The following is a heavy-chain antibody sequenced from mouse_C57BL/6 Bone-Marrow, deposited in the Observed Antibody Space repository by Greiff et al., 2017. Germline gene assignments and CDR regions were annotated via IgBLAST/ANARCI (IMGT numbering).Heavy chain of an antibody. J-gene: IGHJ4*01. V-gene: IGHV6-3*01. D-gene: IGHD2-10*01. CDR1: GFTFSNYW. CDR2: IRLKSDNYAT. Sequence: EVQLVESGGGLVQPGGSMKLSCVASGFTFSNYWMNWVRQSPEKGLEWVAQIRLKSDNYATHYAESVKGRFTISSDDSKSSVYLQMNNLRAEDTGIYYCTAYSYYYAMDYWGQGTSVTVSS. CDR3: TAYSYYYAMDY.